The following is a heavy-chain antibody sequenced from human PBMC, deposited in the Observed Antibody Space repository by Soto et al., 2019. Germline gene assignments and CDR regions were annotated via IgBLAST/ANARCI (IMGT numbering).Heavy chain of an antibody. CDR2: IYYSGST. CDR1: GGSISSYY. J-gene: IGHJ6*02. V-gene: IGHV4-59*01. D-gene: IGHD5-12*01. CDR3: ARDRGGYSGYDWYYYGMDV. Sequence: SETVSLTCTVSGGSISSYYWSWIRQPPGKGLEWIGYIYYSGSTIYNPSLKSRVTISVDTSKNQFSLKLSSVTAADTAVYYCARDRGGYSGYDWYYYGMDVWGQGTTVTVSS.